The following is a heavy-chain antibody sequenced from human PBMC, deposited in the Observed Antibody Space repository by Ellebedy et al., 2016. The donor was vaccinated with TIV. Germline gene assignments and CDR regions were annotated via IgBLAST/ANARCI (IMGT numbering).Heavy chain of an antibody. Sequence: MPSETLSLTCTVSGGSISSYYWSWIRQPPGKGLEWIGYIYYSGSTNYNPSLKSRVTISVDTSKNQFSLKLSSVTAADTAVYYCARESTHYDSSGSDAFDIWGQGTMVTVSS. CDR3: ARESTHYDSSGSDAFDI. J-gene: IGHJ3*02. CDR2: IYYSGST. D-gene: IGHD3-22*01. CDR1: GGSISSYY. V-gene: IGHV4-59*12.